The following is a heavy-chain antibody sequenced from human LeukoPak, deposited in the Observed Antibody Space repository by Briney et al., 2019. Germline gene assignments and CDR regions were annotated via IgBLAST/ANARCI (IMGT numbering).Heavy chain of an antibody. D-gene: IGHD2-15*01. CDR1: GFTFSKYE. CDR2: IGSSDSGSAI. J-gene: IGHJ3*01. V-gene: IGHV3-48*03. Sequence: GGSLRLSCTASGFTFSKYEMNWVRQAPGKGLEWVAYIGSSDSGSAIHYADSVKGRFTISRDNAKTSVYLQMNGLRVEDSAIYFCARMGDFCSGANCYPDAFDFWGQGTMVTVSS. CDR3: ARMGDFCSGANCYPDAFDF.